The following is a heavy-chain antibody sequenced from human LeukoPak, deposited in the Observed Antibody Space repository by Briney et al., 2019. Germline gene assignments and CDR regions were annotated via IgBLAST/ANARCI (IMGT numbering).Heavy chain of an antibody. CDR3: ARPQGDDPFGDAFDI. D-gene: IGHD2-21*02. Sequence: ASVKVSCKASGYTFTGYYMHWVRQAPGQGLEWMGRINPNSGGTNYAQKFQGRVTMTRNTSISTAYMELSSLRSEDTAVYYCARPQGDDPFGDAFDIWGQGTMVTVSS. CDR1: GYTFTGYY. CDR2: INPNSGGT. J-gene: IGHJ3*02. V-gene: IGHV1-2*06.